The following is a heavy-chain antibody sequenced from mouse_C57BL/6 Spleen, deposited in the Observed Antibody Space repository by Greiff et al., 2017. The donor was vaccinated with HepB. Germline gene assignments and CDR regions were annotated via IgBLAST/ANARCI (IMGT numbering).Heavy chain of an antibody. J-gene: IGHJ1*03. D-gene: IGHD1-1*01. CDR2: ISYDGSN. CDR1: GYSITSGYY. Sequence: EVKLQESGPGLVKPSQSLSLTCSVTGYSITSGYYWNWIRQFPGNKLEWMGYISYDGSNNYNPSLKNRISITRDTSKNQFFLKLNSVTTEDTATYYCARGYYGSRSGWYFDVWGTGTTVTVSS. CDR3: ARGYYGSRSGWYFDV. V-gene: IGHV3-6*01.